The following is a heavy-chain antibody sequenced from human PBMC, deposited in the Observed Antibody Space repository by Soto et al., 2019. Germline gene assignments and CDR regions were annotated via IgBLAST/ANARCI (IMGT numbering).Heavy chain of an antibody. CDR3: ARGVVVPAAIRYYYYMDV. CDR1: GSPLTSCA. CDR2: INAGNGNT. V-gene: IGHV1-3*01. Sequence: GASVEVSCKDSGSPLTSCALYWVRPAPGQRHEWMGWINAGNGNTKYSQKFQGRVTITRDTSASTAYMELSSLRSEDTAVYYCARGVVVPAAIRYYYYMDVWGKGTTVTVSS. D-gene: IGHD2-2*01. J-gene: IGHJ6*03.